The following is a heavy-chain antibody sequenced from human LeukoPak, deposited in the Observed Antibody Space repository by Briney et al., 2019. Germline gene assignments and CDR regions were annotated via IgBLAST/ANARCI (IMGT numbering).Heavy chain of an antibody. CDR3: AREPVDSSSFRTSDY. CDR2: ISDGGGGT. V-gene: IGHV3-23*01. CDR1: GFTFSSYG. J-gene: IGHJ4*02. Sequence: PGGSLRLSCAASGFTFSSYGMSWVRQAPGKGLEWVSTISDGGGGTYYADSVKGRFAISRDNAKNSLYLQMNSLRAEDTAVYYCAREPVDSSSFRTSDYWGQGTLVTVSS. D-gene: IGHD6-6*01.